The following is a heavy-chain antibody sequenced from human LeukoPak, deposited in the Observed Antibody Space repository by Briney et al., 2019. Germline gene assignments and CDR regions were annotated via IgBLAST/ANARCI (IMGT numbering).Heavy chain of an antibody. CDR2: IIPIFGTA. J-gene: IGHJ4*02. Sequence: GASVKVSCKASGGTFSSYAISWVRQAPGQGLEWMGGIIPIFGTANYAQKFQGRVTITADESTSTAYMELSSLRSEDTAVYYCARGYSSGWYGYFNYWGQGTLVTVSS. CDR3: ARGYSSGWYGYFNY. CDR1: GGTFSSYA. V-gene: IGHV1-69*01. D-gene: IGHD6-19*01.